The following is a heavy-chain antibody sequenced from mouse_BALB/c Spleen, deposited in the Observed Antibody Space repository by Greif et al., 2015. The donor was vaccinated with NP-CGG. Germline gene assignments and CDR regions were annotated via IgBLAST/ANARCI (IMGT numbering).Heavy chain of an antibody. J-gene: IGHJ2*01. CDR1: GYTFTSYW. V-gene: IGHV1-5*01. CDR2: IYPGNSDT. Sequence: VQLKQSGTVLARPGASVKMSCKASGYTFTSYWMHWVKQRPGQGLEWIGAIYPGNSDTSYNQKFKGKAKLTAVTSTSTAYMELSSLTNEDSAVYYCTQAGLEDGYHFDYWGQGTTLTVSS. D-gene: IGHD2-3*01. CDR3: TQAGLEDGYHFDY.